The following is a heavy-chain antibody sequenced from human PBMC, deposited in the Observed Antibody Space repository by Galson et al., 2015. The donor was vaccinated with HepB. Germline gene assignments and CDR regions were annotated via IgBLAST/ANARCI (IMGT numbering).Heavy chain of an antibody. J-gene: IGHJ3*02. V-gene: IGHV3-23*01. CDR3: AKNSGSSWFVPYHFDI. CDR2: ISGSGGST. D-gene: IGHD6-13*01. Sequence: SLRLSCAASRFTFSNYVMNWVRQAPGKGLEWVSSISGSGGSTYYAGSVKGRFTISRDNSKSTLYLQMNSLRAEDTAVYYCAKNSGSSWFVPYHFDIWGQGTMVTVSS. CDR1: RFTFSNYV.